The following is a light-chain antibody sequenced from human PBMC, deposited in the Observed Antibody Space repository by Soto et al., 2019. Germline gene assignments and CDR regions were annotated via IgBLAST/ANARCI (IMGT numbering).Light chain of an antibody. CDR2: AAS. V-gene: IGKV1-27*01. J-gene: IGKJ1*01. Sequence: DIQMTQSPSSLSASVGDRVTITCRASQGINNYLARYQQKPGKVPKLLINAASTLQSGVPSRISGSGSGTDFTLTISSLQPEDVAIYYCQKYNSAPQTFGQGTKVEIK. CDR1: QGINNY. CDR3: QKYNSAPQT.